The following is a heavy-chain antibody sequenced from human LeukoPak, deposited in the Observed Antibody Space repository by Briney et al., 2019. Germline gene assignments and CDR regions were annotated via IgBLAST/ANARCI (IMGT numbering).Heavy chain of an antibody. Sequence: ASVKVSCKASGYTFTGYYMHWVRQAPGQGLEWMGWINPNSGGTNYAQKFQGRVTMTRDTSISTAYMELSRLRSVDTAVYYCARSGVVAATGYYYMDVWGKGTTVTVSS. V-gene: IGHV1-2*02. CDR2: INPNSGGT. J-gene: IGHJ6*03. CDR3: ARSGVVAATGYYYMDV. D-gene: IGHD2-15*01. CDR1: GYTFTGYY.